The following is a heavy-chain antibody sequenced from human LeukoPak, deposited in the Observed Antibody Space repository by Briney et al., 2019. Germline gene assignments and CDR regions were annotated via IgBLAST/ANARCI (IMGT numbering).Heavy chain of an antibody. J-gene: IGHJ6*04. CDR3: ARASYYGSGSPRYYYYDMDV. CDR2: IIPIFGTA. Sequence: ASVKVSCKASGGTFSSYAISWVRQAPGQGLEWMGGIIPIFGTANYAQKFQGRVTITADKSTSTAYMELSSLRSEDTAVYYCARASYYGSGSPRYYYYDMDVWGKGTTVTVSS. D-gene: IGHD3-10*01. V-gene: IGHV1-69*06. CDR1: GGTFSSYA.